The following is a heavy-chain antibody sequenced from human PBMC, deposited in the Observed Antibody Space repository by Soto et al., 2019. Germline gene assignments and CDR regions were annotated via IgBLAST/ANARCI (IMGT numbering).Heavy chain of an antibody. CDR2: IDWDDDK. D-gene: IGHD1-26*01. J-gene: IGHJ4*02. CDR1: GFSLSTSGMC. CDR3: ARMGVVGATRGLDY. Sequence: SGPTLVNPTQTLTLTCTFSGFSLSTSGMCVSWIRRPPGKALEWLALIDWDDDKYYSTSLKTRLTISKDTSKNQVVLTMTNMDPVDTATYYCARMGVVGATRGLDYWGQGTLVTVSS. V-gene: IGHV2-70*01.